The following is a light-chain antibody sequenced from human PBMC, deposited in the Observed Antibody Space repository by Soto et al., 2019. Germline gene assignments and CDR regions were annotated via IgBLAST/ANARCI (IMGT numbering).Light chain of an antibody. CDR2: EVK. Sequence: QSALTQPASVSGSPGQSITISCTGTSSDVGVNNYVSWYKQHPGKAPKLMIYEVKIRPSGVSDRFSGSKSGNTASLTISGLQAEDEADYYCSSFTYTSTWVFGGGTKLTVL. CDR1: SSDVGVNNY. J-gene: IGLJ3*02. V-gene: IGLV2-14*03. CDR3: SSFTYTSTWV.